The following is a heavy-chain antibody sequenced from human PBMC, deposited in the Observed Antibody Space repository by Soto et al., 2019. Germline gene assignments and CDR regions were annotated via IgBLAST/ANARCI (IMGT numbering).Heavy chain of an antibody. CDR3: AKDVNYYGSGSYYNV. CDR1: GFTFSSYA. D-gene: IGHD3-10*01. Sequence: GGSLRLSCAASGFTFSSYAMSWVRQAPGKGLEWVSTISGSGGSTYYADSVKGRFTISRDNSKNTLYLQMNSLRAEDTAVYYCAKDVNYYGSGSYYNVWGQGTLVTVSS. CDR2: ISGSGGST. V-gene: IGHV3-23*01. J-gene: IGHJ4*02.